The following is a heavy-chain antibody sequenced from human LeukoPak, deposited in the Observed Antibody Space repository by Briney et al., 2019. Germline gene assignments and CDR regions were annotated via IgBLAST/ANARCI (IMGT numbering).Heavy chain of an antibody. CDR3: ARDRTRTGYSSGWYHDY. V-gene: IGHV1-2*02. D-gene: IGHD6-19*01. J-gene: IGHJ4*02. CDR1: GYTFTGYY. Sequence: ASVKLSCKASGYTFTGYYMHWVRQAPGQGLEWMGWINPNSGGTNYAQKFQGRVTMTRDTSISTAYMELSRLRSDDTAVYNCARDRTRTGYSSGWYHDYWGQGTLVTVSS. CDR2: INPNSGGT.